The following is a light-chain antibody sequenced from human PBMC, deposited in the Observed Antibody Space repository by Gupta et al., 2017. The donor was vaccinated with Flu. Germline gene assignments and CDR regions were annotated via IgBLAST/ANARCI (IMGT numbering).Light chain of an antibody. CDR2: GAS. Sequence: EIVLTQSPGTLSLSPGERATLSCRASQTVTSSYLAWYQQKPSQAPRLLIYGASSRATGIPDRFSGSGSGTDFTLTISRLEPEDFAVYFCQYYGNSLFGEGTKVEIK. J-gene: IGKJ4*01. V-gene: IGKV3-20*01. CDR1: QTVTSSY. CDR3: QYYGNSL.